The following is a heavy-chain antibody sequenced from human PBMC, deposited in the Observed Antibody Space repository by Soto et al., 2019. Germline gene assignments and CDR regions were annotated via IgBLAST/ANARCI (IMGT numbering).Heavy chain of an antibody. CDR2: INPSGGST. J-gene: IGHJ4*02. D-gene: IGHD5-18*01. CDR1: GYTFTSYY. V-gene: IGHV1-46*01. Sequence: GASVKVSCKASGYTFTSYYMHWVRQAPGQGLEWMGIINPSGGSTSYAQKFQGRVTMTRDTSTSTVYMELSSLRSEDTAVYYCARDDSPRGYSYGVIDYWGQGTLVTVSS. CDR3: ARDDSPRGYSYGVIDY.